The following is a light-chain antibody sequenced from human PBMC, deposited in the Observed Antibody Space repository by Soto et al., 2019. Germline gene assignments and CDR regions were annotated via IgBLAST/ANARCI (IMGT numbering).Light chain of an antibody. CDR3: QQRSNWWT. CDR1: QSVSSY. CDR2: DAS. Sequence: EIVLTQSPVTLSLSPGERSTLSFRASQSVSSYLAWYQQKPGQAPRLLIYDASNRATGIPARFSGSGSGTDFTLTISSLEPEDFAVYYCQQRSNWWTFGQGTKVDIK. J-gene: IGKJ1*01. V-gene: IGKV3-11*01.